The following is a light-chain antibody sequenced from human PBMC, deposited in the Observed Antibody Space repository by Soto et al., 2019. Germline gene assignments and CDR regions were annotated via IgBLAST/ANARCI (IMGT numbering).Light chain of an antibody. Sequence: EIVLTQSPGTLSLSPGERATLSCRASQSVSSSYLAWYQHKPGQAPRLLIYGASSRATGIPDRFSGSGSGTDFTLTISRLEPEDFAVYYCQQYGSSSYTFGQGTQLE. J-gene: IGKJ2*01. CDR2: GAS. CDR3: QQYGSSSYT. CDR1: QSVSSSY. V-gene: IGKV3-20*01.